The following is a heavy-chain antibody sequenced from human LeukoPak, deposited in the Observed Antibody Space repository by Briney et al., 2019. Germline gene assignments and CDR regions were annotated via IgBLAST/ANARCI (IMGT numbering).Heavy chain of an antibody. CDR2: ISSSGSTI. Sequence: PGGSLRLSCAASGFTFSSYEMNWVRQAPGKGLEWVSYISSSGSTIYYADSVKGRFTITRDNAKNPLYLQMSRLRAEDTAVYYCARAGGYYLAWGQGTLVTVSS. J-gene: IGHJ4*02. D-gene: IGHD3-10*01. CDR3: ARAGGYYLA. CDR1: GFTFSSYE. V-gene: IGHV3-48*03.